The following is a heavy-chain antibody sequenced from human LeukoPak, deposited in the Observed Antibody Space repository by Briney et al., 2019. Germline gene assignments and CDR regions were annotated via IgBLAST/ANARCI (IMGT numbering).Heavy chain of an antibody. V-gene: IGHV3-30*04. CDR2: ISYDGSNK. CDR3: AKAGVGYSYGYRGYYFDY. CDR1: GFTFSSYA. J-gene: IGHJ4*02. Sequence: GGSLRLSCAASGFTFSSYAMHWVRQAPGKGLEWVALISYDGSNKNYADSVKGRFTISRDNSKNTLYLQMNSLRAEDTAVYYCAKAGVGYSYGYRGYYFDYWGQGTLVTVSS. D-gene: IGHD5-18*01.